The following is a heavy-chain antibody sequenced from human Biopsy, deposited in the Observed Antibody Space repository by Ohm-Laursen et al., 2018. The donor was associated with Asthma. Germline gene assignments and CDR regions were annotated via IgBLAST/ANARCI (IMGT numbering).Heavy chain of an antibody. CDR3: ARDFSRAIMIGGGREHYFDF. J-gene: IGHJ4*02. CDR1: GFAVSRDY. Sequence: SLRLSCSASGFAVSRDYMFWVRQAPGKGLEWVSVIYSGGTSHTADSVRGRFTIPRDYSKNTLYLQMHSLRAEDTAVYYCARDFSRAIMIGGGREHYFDFWGQGTLVTVSS. V-gene: IGHV3-53*01. CDR2: IYSGGTS. D-gene: IGHD3-16*01.